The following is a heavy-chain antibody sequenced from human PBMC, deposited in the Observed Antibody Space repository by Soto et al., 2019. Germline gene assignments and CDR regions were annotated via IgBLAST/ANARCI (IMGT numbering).Heavy chain of an antibody. CDR2: ISAYNGNT. CDR3: ARAPRIAVAGTDLDY. CDR1: GYTFTSYG. Sequence: ASVKVSCKASGYTFTSYGISWVRQATGQGLEWMGWISAYNGNTNYAQKLQGRVTMTTDTSTSTAYMELRSLRSDDTAVYYCARAPRIAVAGTDLDYWGQGTLVTVSS. D-gene: IGHD6-19*01. V-gene: IGHV1-18*01. J-gene: IGHJ4*02.